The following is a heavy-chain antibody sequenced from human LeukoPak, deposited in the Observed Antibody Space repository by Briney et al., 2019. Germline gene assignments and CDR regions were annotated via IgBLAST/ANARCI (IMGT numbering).Heavy chain of an antibody. CDR3: ARSGPYSGSYYKGVSDY. J-gene: IGHJ4*02. CDR2: MNPNSGNT. V-gene: IGHV1-8*03. Sequence: ASVKVSCKASGYTFTSYDINWVRQATGQGLEWMGWMNPNSGNTGYAQKFQGRVTIARNTSISTAYMELSSLRSEDTAVYYCARSGPYSGSYYKGVSDYWGQGTLVTVSS. D-gene: IGHD1-26*01. CDR1: GYTFTSYD.